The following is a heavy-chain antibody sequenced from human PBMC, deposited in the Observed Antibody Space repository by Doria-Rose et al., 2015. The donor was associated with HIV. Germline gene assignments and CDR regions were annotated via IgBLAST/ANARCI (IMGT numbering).Heavy chain of an antibody. CDR2: LYSDGTT. CDR3: AREVYSYGYYNY. D-gene: IGHD3-3*01. CDR1: GFTVSNNY. Sequence: GGCLVQPGGSLQLTCAASGFTVSNNYMTWVRQAPGRGLEWVSLLYSDGTTYYADSVRGRFTISRDNSKNTLFLQMNDLRVEDTALYYCAREVYSYGYYNYWGRGTRGNVSS. J-gene: IGHJ4*02. V-gene: IGHV3-53*01.